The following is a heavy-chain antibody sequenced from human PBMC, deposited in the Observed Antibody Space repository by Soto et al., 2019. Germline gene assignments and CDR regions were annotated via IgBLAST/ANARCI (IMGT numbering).Heavy chain of an antibody. Sequence: QVQLRQWGAGLLKPSETLVLNCAVSGGTFTDYYWGWIRQSPGKGLEWIGEINHSASSTYNPSLASRVTILVDTSRKQFSLRLTSVTAADTAMYFCARGEYDSSGLFSWAPLGFDVWGQGTTVTVSS. V-gene: IGHV4-34*01. D-gene: IGHD3-22*01. J-gene: IGHJ6*02. CDR1: GGTFTDYY. CDR2: INHSASS. CDR3: ARGEYDSSGLFSWAPLGFDV.